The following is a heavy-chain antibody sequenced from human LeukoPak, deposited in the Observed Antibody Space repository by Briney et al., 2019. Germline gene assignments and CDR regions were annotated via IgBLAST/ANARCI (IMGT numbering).Heavy chain of an antibody. D-gene: IGHD3-9*01. J-gene: IGHJ6*02. V-gene: IGHV4-31*03. CDR1: GDSISSRTYY. CDR2: IWNSGST. Sequence: SQTLSLTCSVSGDSISSRTYYWTWIRQHPEKGLEWIGYIWNSGSTNYNPSLKSRVTMSVDTSKNQFSLKLSSVTAADTAVYYCARGSEYYDILTGYSLDVWGQGTTVTVSS. CDR3: ARGSEYYDILTGYSLDV.